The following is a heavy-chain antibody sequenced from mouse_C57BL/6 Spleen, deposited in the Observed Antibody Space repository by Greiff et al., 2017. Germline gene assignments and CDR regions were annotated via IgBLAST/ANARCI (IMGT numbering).Heavy chain of an antibody. D-gene: IGHD1-1*01. CDR3: ARHYGSSYGGLDY. CDR2: ISDGGSYT. V-gene: IGHV5-4*01. J-gene: IGHJ2*01. Sequence: EVQGVESGGGLVKPGGSLKLSCAASGFTFSNYAMSWVRQTPEKRLEWVATISDGGSYTYYPDNVKGRFTISRDNAKNNLYLQMSHLKSEDTAMYYCARHYGSSYGGLDYWGQGTTLTVSS. CDR1: GFTFSNYA.